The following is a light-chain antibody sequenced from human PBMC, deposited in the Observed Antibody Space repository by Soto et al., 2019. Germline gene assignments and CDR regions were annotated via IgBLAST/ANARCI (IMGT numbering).Light chain of an antibody. CDR2: AAS. CDR1: RTITNY. CDR3: HQSYSAAET. J-gene: IGKJ1*01. V-gene: IGKV1-39*01. Sequence: DIQMTQSPSSLSASVGDRVTITCRASRTITNYLNWYQQKPGRAPKILSYAASSLQSGVPSRFSGSGSGTDFTLTISSLQPEDFETYYCHQSYSAAETFGQGTKVDIK.